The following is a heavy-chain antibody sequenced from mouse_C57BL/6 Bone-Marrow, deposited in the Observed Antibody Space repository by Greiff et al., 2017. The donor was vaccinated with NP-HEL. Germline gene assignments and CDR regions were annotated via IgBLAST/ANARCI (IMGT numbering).Heavy chain of an antibody. J-gene: IGHJ2*01. CDR1: GFTFSSYG. V-gene: IGHV5-6*01. Sequence: EVKLMESGGDLVKPGGSLKLSCAASGFTFSSYGMSWVRQTPDKRLEWVATISSGGSYTYYPDSVKGRFTISRDNAKNTLYLQRSSLKSEDTAMYYGARQITTVVALDYWGQGTTLTVSS. CDR2: ISSGGSYT. D-gene: IGHD1-1*01. CDR3: ARQITTVVALDY.